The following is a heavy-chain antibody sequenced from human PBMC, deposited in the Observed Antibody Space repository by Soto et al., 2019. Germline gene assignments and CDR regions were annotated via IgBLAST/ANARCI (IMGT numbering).Heavy chain of an antibody. CDR3: ARNAQQVEGWFGELFPSWFDP. J-gene: IGHJ5*02. V-gene: IGHV4-39*01. CDR2: IYYSGST. CDR1: GGSISSSSYY. D-gene: IGHD3-10*01. Sequence: SETLSLTCTVSGGSISSSSYYWGWIRQPPGKGLEWIGSIYYSGSTYYNPSLKSRVTISVDTSKNQSSLKLSSVTAADTAVYYCARNAQQVEGWFGELFPSWFDPWGQGTLVTVSS.